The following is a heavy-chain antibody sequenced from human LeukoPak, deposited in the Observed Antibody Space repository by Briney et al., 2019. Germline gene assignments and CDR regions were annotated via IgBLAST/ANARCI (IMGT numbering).Heavy chain of an antibody. CDR2: IFYSGRN. J-gene: IGHJ4*02. D-gene: IGHD3-16*01. CDR3: ARVHDRGSWLDY. V-gene: IGHV4-59*01. Sequence: SETLSLTCTVSGGSISTNYWSWIRQPPGKGLEWIGNIFYSGRNNYNPSLRSRVTMSVDTSKNQFSLKLSSVTAADTAVYYCARVHDRGSWLDYWGQGTLVTVSS. CDR1: GGSISTNY.